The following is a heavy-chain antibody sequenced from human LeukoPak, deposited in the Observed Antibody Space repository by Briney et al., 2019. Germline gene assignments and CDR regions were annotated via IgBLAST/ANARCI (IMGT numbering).Heavy chain of an antibody. CDR1: GFTFSNAW. D-gene: IGHD3-9*01. V-gene: IGHV3-15*01. CDR3: TTDLHYDILTVYYDGMDV. CDR2: IKSKTDGGTT. Sequence: PGGSLRLSCAASGFTFSNAWMSWVRQAPGKGLEWGGRIKSKTDGGTTDYAAPVKGRFTISRDDSKNTLYLQMNSLKTEDTAVYYCTTDLHYDILTVYYDGMDVWGKGTTVTVSS. J-gene: IGHJ6*04.